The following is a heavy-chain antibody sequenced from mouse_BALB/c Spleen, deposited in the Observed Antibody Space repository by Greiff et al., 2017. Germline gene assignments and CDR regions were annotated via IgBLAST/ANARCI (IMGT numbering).Heavy chain of an antibody. D-gene: IGHD2-3*01. CDR1: GFTFSSFG. CDR3: ARGWLLRGAMDY. J-gene: IGHJ4*01. CDR2: ISSGSSTI. Sequence: DVKLVESGGGLVQPGGSRKLSCAASGFTFSSFGMHWVRQAPEKGLEWVAYISSGSSTIYYADTVKGRFTISRDNPKNTLFLQMTSLRSEDTAMYYCARGWLLRGAMDYWGQGTSVTVSS. V-gene: IGHV5-17*02.